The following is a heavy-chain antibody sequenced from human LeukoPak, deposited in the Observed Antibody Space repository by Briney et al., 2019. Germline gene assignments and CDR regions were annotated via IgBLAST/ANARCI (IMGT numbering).Heavy chain of an antibody. Sequence: PSEPLSLTCTVSGGSISSYYWSWIRQPAGKGLEWIGRIYTSGSTNYNPSLKSRVTMSVDTSKNQFSLKLSSVTAADTAVYYCAREPYGSGMSRVNWFDPWGQGTLVTVSS. CDR2: IYTSGST. V-gene: IGHV4-4*07. CDR3: AREPYGSGMSRVNWFDP. CDR1: GGSISSYY. D-gene: IGHD3-10*01. J-gene: IGHJ5*02.